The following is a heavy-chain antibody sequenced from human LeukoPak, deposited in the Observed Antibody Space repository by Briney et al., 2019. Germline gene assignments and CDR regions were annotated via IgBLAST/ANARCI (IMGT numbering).Heavy chain of an antibody. Sequence: SSETLSLTCTVSGASISSSYLSWIRQPPGKGLEWIGYIYYTGSTNYSPSLKSRVTISVDTSKNQFSLKLSSVTAADTAVYYCAGGLRLEYLYDYWGQGTLVTVSS. CDR2: IYYTGST. J-gene: IGHJ4*02. D-gene: IGHD5-12*01. CDR3: AGGLRLEYLYDY. CDR1: GASISSSY. V-gene: IGHV4-59*01.